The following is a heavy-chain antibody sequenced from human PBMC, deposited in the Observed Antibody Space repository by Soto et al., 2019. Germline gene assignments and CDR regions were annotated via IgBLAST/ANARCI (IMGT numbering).Heavy chain of an antibody. CDR2: INAGSGNT. CDR1: GFVFTHYG. CDR3: ARKIFCNTWCDNAMDV. J-gene: IGHJ6*02. D-gene: IGHD2-8*01. V-gene: IGHV1-3*01. Sequence: QVLLVQSGAEVRKPGASVKVSCKASGFVFTHYGVHWVRLAPGQRLEWRGWINAGSGNTKYSESFQSRVSITRDTSATTVHMELGSLTSEDTAVYYCARKIFCNTWCDNAMDVWGPGTTVTVPS.